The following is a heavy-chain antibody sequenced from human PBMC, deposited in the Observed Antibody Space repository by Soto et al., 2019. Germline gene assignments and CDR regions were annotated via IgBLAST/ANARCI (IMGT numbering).Heavy chain of an antibody. Sequence: AASVKVSCKASGYTFVSYGISLARQAPGQGLEWMGWSSTYNGSTKYAQKFQGRISMTTDTTTGAAYMELRSLTSDDTAVYYCARDPGLTRAMGGAYFDYWGHGTLVTVSS. CDR2: SSTYNGST. J-gene: IGHJ4*01. V-gene: IGHV1-18*01. D-gene: IGHD5-18*01. CDR3: ARDPGLTRAMGGAYFDY. CDR1: GYTFVSYG.